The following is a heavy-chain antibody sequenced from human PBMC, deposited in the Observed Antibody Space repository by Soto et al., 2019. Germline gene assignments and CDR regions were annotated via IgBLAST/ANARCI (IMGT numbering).Heavy chain of an antibody. CDR3: ARGNHRWLQLWYFDL. CDR1: GGTFSNYP. CDR2: IIPIFGTV. V-gene: IGHV1-69*12. Sequence: QVQLVQSGAEVKKPGSSVKVSCKASGGTFSNYPISWVRQAPGQGLEWMGGIIPIFGTVNYAQKFQGRVTITADESTSTAYMELSSLRSEHTAVSYCARGNHRWLQLWYFDLWGRGTLVTVSS. D-gene: IGHD5-12*01. J-gene: IGHJ2*01.